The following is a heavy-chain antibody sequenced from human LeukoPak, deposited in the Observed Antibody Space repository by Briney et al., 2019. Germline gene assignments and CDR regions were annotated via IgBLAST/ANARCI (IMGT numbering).Heavy chain of an antibody. V-gene: IGHV3-53*04. J-gene: IGHJ4*02. Sequence: GGSLRLSVEASGFTSISNYMSWVRQAPGKGLEGGTVIYRAEKTYYADSVKGRFTISRHNSENTLYLHMTRLRLEDTAVYFCARGGTPGYSSGRIDSWGQGTMVTVSS. CDR2: IYRAEKT. D-gene: IGHD6-19*01. CDR1: GFTSISNY. CDR3: ARGGTPGYSSGRIDS.